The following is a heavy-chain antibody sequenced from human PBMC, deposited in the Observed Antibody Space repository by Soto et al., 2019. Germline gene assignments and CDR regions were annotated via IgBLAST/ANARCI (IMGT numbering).Heavy chain of an antibody. CDR3: ARVPGRYCTGGNCYLDAFDI. J-gene: IGHJ3*02. CDR1: GFTFSNYI. D-gene: IGHD2-15*01. CDR2: VSSRSSYI. V-gene: IGHV3-21*01. Sequence: GGSLRLSCAASGFTFSNYIMSWIRQAPGKGLEWVSSVSSRSSYIFYADSVKGRFTISRDNAKNSLYLQMNSLRAEDTSVYYCARVPGRYCTGGNCYLDAFDIWGQGTMVTVSS.